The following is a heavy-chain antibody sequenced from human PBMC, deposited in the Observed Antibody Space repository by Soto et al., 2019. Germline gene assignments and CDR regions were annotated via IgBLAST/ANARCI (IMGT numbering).Heavy chain of an antibody. CDR3: ARDQRIVVVPAADRWFDP. D-gene: IGHD2-2*01. V-gene: IGHV4-59*01. CDR1: GGSISSYY. J-gene: IGHJ5*02. Sequence: SETLSLTCTVSGGSISSYYWSWIRQPPGKGLEWIGYIYYSGSTNYNPSLKSRVTISVDTSKNQFSLKLSSVTAADTAVYYCARDQRIVVVPAADRWFDPWGQGTLVTVSS. CDR2: IYYSGST.